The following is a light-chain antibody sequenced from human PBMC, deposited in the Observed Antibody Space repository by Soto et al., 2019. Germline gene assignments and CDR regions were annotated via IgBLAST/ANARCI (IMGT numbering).Light chain of an antibody. V-gene: IGKV3-11*01. J-gene: IGKJ5*01. Sequence: DMLTLSPVSLPTPSVWASHSVTSHLAWFQQRPGQTPSLLIYGASTRAPGIPARFSGRGSGADFPLTISSQEPEDFAFYYCQHRSISITFGQGTRVEIK. CDR3: QHRSISIT. CDR1: HSVTSH. CDR2: GAS.